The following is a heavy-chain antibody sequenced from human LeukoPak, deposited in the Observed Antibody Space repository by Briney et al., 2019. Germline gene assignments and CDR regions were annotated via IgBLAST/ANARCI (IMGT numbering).Heavy chain of an antibody. CDR2: VYYSGTT. D-gene: IGHD5-12*01. V-gene: IGHV4-59*01. CDR1: GGSISPYY. Sequence: SETLSLTCNVSGGSISPYYWSWVRQSPGKGLEWIGCVYYSGTTNYNPSLRSRVTISLHTPNNQFSLILPSVTAADTAVYYCTRARRKFLGGYDYRPGAFDIWGQGTTVTVSS. CDR3: TRARRKFLGGYDYRPGAFDI. J-gene: IGHJ3*02.